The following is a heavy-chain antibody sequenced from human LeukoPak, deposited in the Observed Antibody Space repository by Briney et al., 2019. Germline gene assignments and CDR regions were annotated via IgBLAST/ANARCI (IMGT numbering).Heavy chain of an antibody. J-gene: IGHJ4*02. D-gene: IGHD3-3*01. CDR3: ARAISAQGIDY. Sequence: SETLSLTCTVSGGSISSSSYYWGWIRQPPGKGLEWIGSIYYSGSTYYNPSLKSRVTISVDTSKNQFSLKLSSVTAADTAVYYCARAISAQGIDYWGQGTLVTVSS. CDR1: GGSISSSSYY. V-gene: IGHV4-39*07. CDR2: IYYSGST.